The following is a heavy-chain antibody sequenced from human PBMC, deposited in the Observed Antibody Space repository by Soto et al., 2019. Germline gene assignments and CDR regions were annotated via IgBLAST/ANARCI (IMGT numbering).Heavy chain of an antibody. Sequence: QVQLVQSGAEVKKPGASVKVSCKASGYTFTSYGISWVRQAPGQGLEWMGWISAYNGNTNYAQKLKGRVTMTTDTSTSTAYMELRSLRSDDTAVYYCARSTMVRGVIQTGWFDPWGQGTLVTVSS. V-gene: IGHV1-18*04. CDR1: GYTFTSYG. CDR2: ISAYNGNT. J-gene: IGHJ5*02. CDR3: ARSTMVRGVIQTGWFDP. D-gene: IGHD3-10*01.